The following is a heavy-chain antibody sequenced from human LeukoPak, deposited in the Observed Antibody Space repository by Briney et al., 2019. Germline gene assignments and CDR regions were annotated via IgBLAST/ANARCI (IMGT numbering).Heavy chain of an antibody. Sequence: PGGSLRLSCAASGFTFSSYGMHWVRQAPGKGLEWVSYISSSGSTIYYADSVKGRFTISRDNAKNSLYLQMNSLRAEDTAVYYCATTMVRDLIFDYWGQGTLVTVSS. V-gene: IGHV3-48*04. D-gene: IGHD3-10*01. CDR1: GFTFSSYG. J-gene: IGHJ4*02. CDR3: ATTMVRDLIFDY. CDR2: ISSSGSTI.